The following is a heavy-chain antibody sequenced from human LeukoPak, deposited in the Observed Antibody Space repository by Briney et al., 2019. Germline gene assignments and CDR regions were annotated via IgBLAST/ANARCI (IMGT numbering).Heavy chain of an antibody. D-gene: IGHD3-3*01. Sequence: GGSLRLYCAASGLTVSSNYINWVRQAPGKGLEWVSVLYSGGDTYYADSVKGRFTISRDNAKNTLYLQMNSLRAEDTAVYYCVGGGYYGYWGQGTLVTVSS. CDR2: LYSGGDT. CDR1: GLTVSSNY. CDR3: VGGGYYGY. J-gene: IGHJ4*02. V-gene: IGHV3-53*01.